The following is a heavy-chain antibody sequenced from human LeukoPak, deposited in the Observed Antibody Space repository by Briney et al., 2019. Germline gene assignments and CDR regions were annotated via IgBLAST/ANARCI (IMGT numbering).Heavy chain of an antibody. D-gene: IGHD3-10*01. CDR1: GYTFSSYA. CDR2: ISYDGSNK. CDR3: ARDLGYYGSGSSPLGY. Sequence: GGSLRLSCAASGYTFSSYAMHWVRQAPGKGLEWVAVISYDGSNKYYADSVKGRFTISRDNSKNTLYLQMNSLRAEDTAVYYCARDLGYYGSGSSPLGYWGQGTLVTVSS. V-gene: IGHV3-30-3*01. J-gene: IGHJ4*02.